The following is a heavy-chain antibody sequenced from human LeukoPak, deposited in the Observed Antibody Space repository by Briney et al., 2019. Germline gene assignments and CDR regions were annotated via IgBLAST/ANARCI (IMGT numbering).Heavy chain of an antibody. D-gene: IGHD5-24*01. V-gene: IGHV3-7*04. CDR3: TRVGYIDEGIDY. Sequence: EAGGSLRLSCVASGFTFSSSWMTWVRQAPGKGLEWVANIKQDGSKKSYVDSVKGRFTISRDNAKNSLYLQMNSLRAEDTAIYYCTRVGYIDEGIDYWGQGTLVTVSS. CDR2: IKQDGSKK. J-gene: IGHJ4*02. CDR1: GFTFSSSW.